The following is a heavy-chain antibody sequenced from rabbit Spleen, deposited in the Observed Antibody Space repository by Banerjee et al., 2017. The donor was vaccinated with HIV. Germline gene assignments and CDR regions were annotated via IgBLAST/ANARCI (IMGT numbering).Heavy chain of an antibody. CDR1: GFPFSEKAV. Sequence: QEQLVESGGGLVKPGASLTLTCEASGFPFSEKAVMCWVRQAPGKGLEWIACIVTGSSSNTYYASWAKGRFTISKTSSTTVTLQMTSLTAADTATYFCATNHYTGDFNLWGQGTLVTVS. CDR2: IVTGSSSNT. CDR3: ATNHYTGDFNL. D-gene: IGHD4-1*01. V-gene: IGHV1S45*01. J-gene: IGHJ4*01.